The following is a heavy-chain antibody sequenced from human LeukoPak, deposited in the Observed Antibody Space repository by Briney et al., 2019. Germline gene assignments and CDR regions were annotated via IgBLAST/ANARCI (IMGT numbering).Heavy chain of an antibody. Sequence: GGSLRLSCAASGFTFSIYGMGWVRQAPGKGLEWVSSISDNGGNTYYADSAKGRFTISRDNSKNTLYLQMNSLRAEDTAVYYCAKLREWELPDLFDYWGQGTLVTVSS. J-gene: IGHJ4*02. V-gene: IGHV3-23*01. D-gene: IGHD1-26*01. CDR1: GFTFSIYG. CDR3: AKLREWELPDLFDY. CDR2: ISDNGGNT.